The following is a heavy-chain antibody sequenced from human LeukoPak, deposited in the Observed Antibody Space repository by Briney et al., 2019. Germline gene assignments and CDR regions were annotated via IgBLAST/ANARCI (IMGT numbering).Heavy chain of an antibody. CDR3: SRGVGATDS. CDR1: GFTFSSYE. D-gene: IGHD1-26*01. V-gene: IGHV3-48*03. CDR2: ISSSGSII. Sequence: GESLKISCAASGFTFSSYEMNWVRQAPGKGLEWVPYISSSGSIIYYADSVKGRFTISRDNAKKSLYLQMNSLRAEDTAVYYCSRGVGATDSWGQGTLVTVSS. J-gene: IGHJ4*02.